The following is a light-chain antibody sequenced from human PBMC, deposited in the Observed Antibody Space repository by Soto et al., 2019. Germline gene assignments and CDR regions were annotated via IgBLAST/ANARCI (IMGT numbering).Light chain of an antibody. CDR1: QSVSSSY. J-gene: IGKJ1*01. Sequence: ESGVTQSPGTLALSPGERATLSCRASQSVSSSYLAWYQQKPGQAPRPLIYGASSRAIGIPDRFSGSGSGTDFTLTISRLEPEDFAVYYCPKYGRSPWTSGHGTQVDIK. CDR3: PKYGRSPWT. V-gene: IGKV3-20*01. CDR2: GAS.